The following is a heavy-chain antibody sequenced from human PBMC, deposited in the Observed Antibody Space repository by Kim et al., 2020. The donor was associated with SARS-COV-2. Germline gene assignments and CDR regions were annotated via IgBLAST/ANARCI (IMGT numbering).Heavy chain of an antibody. CDR3: AKDIHGMATTARFDY. V-gene: IGHV3-43*01. CDR2: ISWDGGST. Sequence: GGSLRLSCAASGFTFDDYTMHWVRQAPGKGLEWVSLISWDGGSTYYADSVKGRFTISRDNSKNSLYLQMNSLRTEDTALYYCAKDIHGMATTARFDYWGQGTLVTVSS. D-gene: IGHD5-12*01. CDR1: GFTFDDYT. J-gene: IGHJ4*02.